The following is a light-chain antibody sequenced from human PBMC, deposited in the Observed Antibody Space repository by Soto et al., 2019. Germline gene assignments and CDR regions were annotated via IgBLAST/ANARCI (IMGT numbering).Light chain of an antibody. CDR3: QQYFTPPWT. V-gene: IGKV4-1*01. Sequence: DIVMTQSPDSLAVSLGERATFNCKSSQSILDRSKNKYYLAWYQQKSGQPPKLLIYWASLRESGVPDRFTGSGSGTDFTLTISNLQAEDVAVYYCQQYFTPPWTFGQGTKVEI. CDR2: WAS. CDR1: QSILDRSKNKYY. J-gene: IGKJ1*01.